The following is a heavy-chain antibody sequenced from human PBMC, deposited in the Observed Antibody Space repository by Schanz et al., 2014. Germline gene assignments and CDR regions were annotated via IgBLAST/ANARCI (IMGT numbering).Heavy chain of an antibody. J-gene: IGHJ4*02. CDR3: ARANYRRKINFDY. Sequence: VQLVESGGGLVKPGGSLRLSCAASGFTFSSYSMNWVRQAPGKGPEWVAVIWSDGSTKYYADSVKGRFTISRDNSKNTLYLQMNSLRADDTAVYYCARANYRRKINFDYWGRGTLVTVSS. V-gene: IGHV3-33*08. CDR1: GFTFSSYS. D-gene: IGHD3-10*01. CDR2: IWSDGSTK.